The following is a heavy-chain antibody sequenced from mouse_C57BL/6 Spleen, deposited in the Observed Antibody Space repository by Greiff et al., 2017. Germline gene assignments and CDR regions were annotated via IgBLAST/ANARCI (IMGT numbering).Heavy chain of an antibody. Sequence: DVHLVESGGGLVKPGGSLKLSCAASGFTFSDYGMHWVRQAPEKGLEWVAYISSGSSTIYYADTVKGRFTISRDNAKNTLFVQMTSLRSEDTAMYYCARSRITTVVEGDAMDYWGQGTSVTVSS. CDR3: ARSRITTVVEGDAMDY. J-gene: IGHJ4*01. CDR2: ISSGSSTI. V-gene: IGHV5-17*01. D-gene: IGHD1-1*01. CDR1: GFTFSDYG.